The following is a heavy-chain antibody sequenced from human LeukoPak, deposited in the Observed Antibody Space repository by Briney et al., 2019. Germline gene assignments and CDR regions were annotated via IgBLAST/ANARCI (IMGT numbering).Heavy chain of an antibody. D-gene: IGHD4-11*01. J-gene: IGHJ4*02. CDR3: ARWMTTVITPDY. CDR1: GYTFNRYY. CDR2: INPNSGGT. Sequence: ASVKVSCTPSGYTFNRYYLHWVRQAPGQGLEWMGWINPNSGGTNYAQKFQGRVTMTRDTSISTAYMELSRLRSDDTSVYYCARWMTTVITPDYWGQGTLVTVSS. V-gene: IGHV1-2*02.